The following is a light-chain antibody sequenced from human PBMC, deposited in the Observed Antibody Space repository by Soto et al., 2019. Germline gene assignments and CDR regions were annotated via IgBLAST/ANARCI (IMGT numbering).Light chain of an antibody. V-gene: IGKV3-20*01. CDR1: QTVSSY. J-gene: IGKJ5*01. CDR3: QQYGTSPIT. Sequence: ENVLTQSPGTLSLSQGERATLSCRASQTVSSYLTWYQQRPGQAPRLLIYGASKRATGIPDRFSGSGSGTDFTLTISTLEPEDFALYYCQQYGTSPITFGQGTRLEIK. CDR2: GAS.